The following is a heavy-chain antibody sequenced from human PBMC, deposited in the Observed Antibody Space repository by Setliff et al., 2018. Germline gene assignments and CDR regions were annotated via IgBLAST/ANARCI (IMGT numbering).Heavy chain of an antibody. CDR1: GYTFTTYA. CDR2: INTNTGEP. V-gene: IGHV7-4-1*02. J-gene: IGHJ6*03. D-gene: IGHD3-10*01. CDR3: ARASRFGTIKYRGDYYMDV. Sequence: ASVKVSCKASGYTFTTYAINWVRQAPGQGPEWMGWINTNTGEPTYAQDFTGRFVFSSDTSVSTTYLQISSLKAEDTALYYCARASRFGTIKYRGDYYMDVWGKGTTVTVSS.